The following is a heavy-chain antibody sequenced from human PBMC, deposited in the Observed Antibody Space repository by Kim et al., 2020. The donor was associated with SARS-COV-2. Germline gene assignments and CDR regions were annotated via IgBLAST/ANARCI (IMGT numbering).Heavy chain of an antibody. CDR3: AKAFHSSGYYFAFDI. V-gene: IGHV5-51*01. Sequence: GESLKISCKGSGYSVTSYWIGWVRQMPGKGLEWIGTIYPGDCDTRYSPSFQGQVTISADKSISTAYLQWSSLKASDTAMYYCAKAFHSSGYYFAFDIWGQGTMVTVSS. CDR1: GYSVTSYW. D-gene: IGHD3-22*01. CDR2: IYPGDCDT. J-gene: IGHJ3*02.